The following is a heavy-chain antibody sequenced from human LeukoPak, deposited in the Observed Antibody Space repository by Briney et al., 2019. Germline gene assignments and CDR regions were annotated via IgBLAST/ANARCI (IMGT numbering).Heavy chain of an antibody. V-gene: IGHV1-24*01. J-gene: IGHJ4*02. CDR1: GYTLTELS. Sequence: ASVKVSCKVSGYTLTELSMHWVRQAPGKGLEWMGGFDPEDGETIYAQKFQGRVTMTEDTSTDTAYMELSSLRSEDTAVYYCATGPRRGAAARIDYWGQGTLVTVSS. CDR2: FDPEDGET. D-gene: IGHD6-13*01. CDR3: ATGPRRGAAARIDY.